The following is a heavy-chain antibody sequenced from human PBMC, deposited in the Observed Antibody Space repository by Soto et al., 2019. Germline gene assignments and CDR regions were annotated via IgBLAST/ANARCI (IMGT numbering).Heavy chain of an antibody. Sequence: ASVKVSCKVSGYTLTELSMHWVRQAPGKGLEWMGGFDPEDGETIYAQKFQGRVTMTEDTSTDTAYMELSSLRSEDTAVYYCATAVGGSSTSCCTGYYYYGMDVWGKGTTVTVSS. CDR2: FDPEDGET. V-gene: IGHV1-24*01. CDR1: GYTLTELS. D-gene: IGHD2-2*01. CDR3: ATAVGGSSTSCCTGYYYYGMDV. J-gene: IGHJ6*04.